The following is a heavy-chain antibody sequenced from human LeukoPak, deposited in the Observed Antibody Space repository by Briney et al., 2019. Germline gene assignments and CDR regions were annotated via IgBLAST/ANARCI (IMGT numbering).Heavy chain of an antibody. D-gene: IGHD2-21*01. J-gene: IGHJ4*02. CDR3: VTGLVIKGYFDY. CDR2: IRRKTDGETT. CDR1: GFTFSNVW. Sequence: PGGSLRLSCAASGFTFSNVWMSWVRQVPGKGLEWVGRIRRKTDGETTDHAAPVKGRFTISRDDSKNTLYPQMNSLKTEDTAVYYCVTGLVIKGYFDYWGQGALVTVSS. V-gene: IGHV3-15*01.